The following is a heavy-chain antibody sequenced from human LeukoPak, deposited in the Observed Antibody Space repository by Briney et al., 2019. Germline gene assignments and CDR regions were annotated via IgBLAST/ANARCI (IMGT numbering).Heavy chain of an antibody. CDR2: INPSGGST. CDR3: ARLGFFGYYMDV. V-gene: IGHV1-46*01. Sequence: ASVKVSCKASGYTFTSYYMHWVRQAPGQGLEWMGIINPSGGSTTYAQKFQGRVTMTRDMSTSTVYMELSSLRSEDTAVYYCARLGFFGYYMDVWGKGTTVTISS. J-gene: IGHJ6*03. CDR1: GYTFTSYY. D-gene: IGHD3-3*01.